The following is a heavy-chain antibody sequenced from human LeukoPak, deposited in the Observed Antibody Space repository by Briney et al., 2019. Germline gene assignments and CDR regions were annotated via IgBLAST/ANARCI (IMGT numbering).Heavy chain of an antibody. J-gene: IGHJ4*02. CDR2: INHSGST. Sequence: PSETLSLTCAVYGGSFSGYYWSWIRQPPGKGLEWIGEINHSGSTNYNPSLKSRVTISVDRSKNQFSLKLSSVTAADTAVYYCARIGIAVAGTSDWGQGTLVTVSS. CDR3: ARIGIAVAGTSD. D-gene: IGHD6-19*01. CDR1: GGSFSGYY. V-gene: IGHV4-34*01.